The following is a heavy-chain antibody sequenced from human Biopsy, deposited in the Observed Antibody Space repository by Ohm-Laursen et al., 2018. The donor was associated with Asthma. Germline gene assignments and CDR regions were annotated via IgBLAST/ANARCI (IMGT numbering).Heavy chain of an antibody. CDR2: RIPVLGTP. D-gene: IGHD5-12*01. J-gene: IGHJ6*02. CDR1: GGSFSNYA. V-gene: IGHV1-69*13. Sequence: SVKVSCKDSGGSFSNYAISGVRQAPGQGLEGMGGRIPVLGTPDHAQMFEGRVTITADESTSTAYMELSSLSSEDTAVYYCARGYSGSDRIVYYYSGLEVWGQGTTVPVSS. CDR3: ARGYSGSDRIVYYYSGLEV.